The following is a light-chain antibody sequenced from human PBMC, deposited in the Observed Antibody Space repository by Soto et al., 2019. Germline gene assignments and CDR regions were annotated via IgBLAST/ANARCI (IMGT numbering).Light chain of an antibody. CDR2: EGS. V-gene: IGLV2-23*01. Sequence: QSALTQPASVSGSPGQSITISCTGTSSDVGSYNLVSWYQQHPGKAPKLMIYEGSKRPSGVSNRFSSSKSGNTASLTISGLQAEDEADYYCCSYAGSSTYVFGTGTKVTDL. CDR1: SSDVGSYNL. CDR3: CSYAGSSTYV. J-gene: IGLJ1*01.